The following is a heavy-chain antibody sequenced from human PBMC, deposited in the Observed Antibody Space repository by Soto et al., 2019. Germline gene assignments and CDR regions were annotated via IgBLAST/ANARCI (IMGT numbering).Heavy chain of an antibody. J-gene: IGHJ5*02. CDR1: GFTFSTYA. CDR3: ARASGRYITGTAWA. Sequence: QVQLVESGGGVVQPGRSLRLSCAASGFTFSTYALHWVRQAPGKGLGGVAVISYDGSNREYADSVKGRFTISRDNSKNTLSLQMNSLRAEDTAVYYCARASGRYITGTAWAWGQGTLVTVSS. V-gene: IGHV3-30-3*01. CDR2: ISYDGSNR. D-gene: IGHD1-7*01.